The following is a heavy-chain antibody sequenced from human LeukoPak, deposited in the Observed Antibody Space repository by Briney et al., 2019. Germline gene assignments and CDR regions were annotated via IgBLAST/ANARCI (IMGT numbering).Heavy chain of an antibody. CDR2: INSDGSEG. V-gene: IGHV3-7*03. CDR1: GFTFSGFW. D-gene: IGHD1-26*01. Sequence: PGGSLRLSCAVSGFTFSGFWMSWSRQAPGKGLEWVASINSDGSEGYYADVVKGRFTISRDNAKNSLYLQINSLRAEDTAVYYCASKVGATFFDYWGQGTLVTVSS. CDR3: ASKVGATFFDY. J-gene: IGHJ4*02.